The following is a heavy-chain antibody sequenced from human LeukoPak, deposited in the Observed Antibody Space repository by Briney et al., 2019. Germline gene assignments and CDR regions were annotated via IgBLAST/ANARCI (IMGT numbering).Heavy chain of an antibody. CDR3: ARGDYDSSGYYPDAFDI. CDR2: INPNSGGT. Sequence: GASVKVSCKASGYTFTGYHMHWVRQAPGQGLEWMGWINPNSGGTNYAQKFQGRVTMTRDTSISTAYMELSRLRSDDTAVYYCARGDYDSSGYYPDAFDIWGQGTMVTVSS. V-gene: IGHV1-2*02. CDR1: GYTFTGYH. D-gene: IGHD3-22*01. J-gene: IGHJ3*02.